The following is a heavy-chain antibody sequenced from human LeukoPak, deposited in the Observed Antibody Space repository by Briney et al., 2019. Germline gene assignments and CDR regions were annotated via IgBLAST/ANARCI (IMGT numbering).Heavy chain of an antibody. D-gene: IGHD3-22*01. J-gene: IGHJ4*02. CDR3: ARLEWPDYYDSSGYSGDDY. V-gene: IGHV1-18*01. CDR2: ISVYNGNT. CDR1: GYTFISYG. Sequence: ASVKVSCKASGYTFISYGISWVRQAPGQGLEWMGWISVYNGNTNYAQKLQGRVTMTTDTSTSTAYMELRSLRSDDTAVYYCARLEWPDYYDSSGYSGDDYWGQGTLVTVSS.